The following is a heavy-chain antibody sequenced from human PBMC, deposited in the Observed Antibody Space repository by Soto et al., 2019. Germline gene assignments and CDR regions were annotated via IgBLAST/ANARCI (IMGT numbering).Heavy chain of an antibody. CDR2: IYYSGST. CDR3: ARGGSDIVVVVAAYWYFDL. J-gene: IGHJ2*01. CDR1: GGSISSSCYY. Sequence: QLQLQESGPGLVKPSETLSLTCTVSGGSISSSCYYWGWIRQPPGKGLEWIGSIYYSGSTYYNPSLKSRVTISVDTSKNQFSLKLSSVTAADTAVYYCARGGSDIVVVVAAYWYFDLWGRGTLVTVSS. D-gene: IGHD2-15*01. V-gene: IGHV4-39*01.